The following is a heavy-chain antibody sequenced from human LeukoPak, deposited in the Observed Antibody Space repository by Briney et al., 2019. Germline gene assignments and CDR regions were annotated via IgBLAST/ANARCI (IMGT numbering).Heavy chain of an antibody. CDR3: ARVGSYCSSTSCSDY. V-gene: IGHV3-48*03. CDR2: ISSSGSTI. J-gene: IGHJ4*02. D-gene: IGHD2-2*01. CDR1: GFTFSSYE. Sequence: TGGSLRLSCAASGFTFSSYEMNWVRQAPGKGLEWVSYISSSGSTIYYADSVKGRFTISRDNAKNSLYLQMNSLRAEDTAVYYCARVGSYCSSTSCSDYWGRGTLVTVSS.